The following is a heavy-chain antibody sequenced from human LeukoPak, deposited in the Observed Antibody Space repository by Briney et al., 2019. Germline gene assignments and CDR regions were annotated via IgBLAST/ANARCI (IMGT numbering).Heavy chain of an antibody. V-gene: IGHV3-66*01. D-gene: IGHD3-3*01. Sequence: PGGSLRLSCVASGFTVSSNYMSWVRQAPGKGLEWVSAIYSGGSTYYADSVKGRFTTSRDNSKNTLYLQMNSLRAEDTAVYYCARGVVTHDAFDIWGQGTMVTVSS. CDR1: GFTVSSNY. CDR2: IYSGGST. CDR3: ARGVVTHDAFDI. J-gene: IGHJ3*02.